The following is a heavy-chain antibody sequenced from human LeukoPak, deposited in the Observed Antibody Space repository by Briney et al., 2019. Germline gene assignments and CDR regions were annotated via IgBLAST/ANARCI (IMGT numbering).Heavy chain of an antibody. J-gene: IGHJ1*01. CDR1: GYTFTGYY. Sequence: ASVKVSCKASGYTFTGYYMHWVRQAPGQGLEWMGWINPNSGGTNYAQKLQGRVTMTRDTSISTAYMELSRLRSDDTAVYYCARGKTTVTTYPPFQHWGQGTLVTVSS. D-gene: IGHD4-17*01. CDR3: ARGKTTVTTYPPFQH. CDR2: INPNSGGT. V-gene: IGHV1-2*02.